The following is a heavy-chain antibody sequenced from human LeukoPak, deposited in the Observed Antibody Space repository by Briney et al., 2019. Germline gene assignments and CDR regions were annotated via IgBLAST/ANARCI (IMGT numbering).Heavy chain of an antibody. D-gene: IGHD6-19*01. CDR3: ARGTRIVVPGRPYFDY. V-gene: IGHV3-48*04. J-gene: IGHJ4*02. CDR2: ISDSTSTI. CDR1: GFTFSTYS. Sequence: PGGSLRLSCAASGFTFSTYSMNWVRQAPGKGLEWVSYISDSTSTIYYADSVKGRFTISRDNAKNSLYLQMNSLRAEDTAVYYCARGTRIVVPGRPYFDYWGQGTLVTFSS.